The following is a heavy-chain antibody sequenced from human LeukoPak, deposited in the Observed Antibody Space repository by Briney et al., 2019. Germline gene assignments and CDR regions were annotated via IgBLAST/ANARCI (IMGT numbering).Heavy chain of an antibody. J-gene: IGHJ3*02. Sequence: ASVKVSCKASGYTFTSYDIYWVRQATGQGLEWMGWISAYNGNTNFAQKFQERVTMTTDTSTSTAYMELRSLRSDDTAVYYCARDRWGYSSGWLLLGDAFDIWGQGTMVTVSS. CDR1: GYTFTSYD. D-gene: IGHD6-19*01. CDR2: ISAYNGNT. CDR3: ARDRWGYSSGWLLLGDAFDI. V-gene: IGHV1-18*01.